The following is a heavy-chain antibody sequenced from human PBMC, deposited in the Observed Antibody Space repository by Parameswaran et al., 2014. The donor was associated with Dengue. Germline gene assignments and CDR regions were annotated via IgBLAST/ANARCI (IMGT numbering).Heavy chain of an antibody. D-gene: IGHD3-10*01. J-gene: IGHJ6*02. V-gene: IGHV4-4*07. CDR2: IYTSGST. CDR3: ARASPYYGSGSYPLFGYYYGMDV. Sequence: WIRQPPGKGLEWIGRIYTSGSTKYNPSLKSRVTMSVDPSKNQFYLNLTSVTAADTAVYYCARASPYYGSGSYPLFGYYYGMDVWGQGTTVTVSS.